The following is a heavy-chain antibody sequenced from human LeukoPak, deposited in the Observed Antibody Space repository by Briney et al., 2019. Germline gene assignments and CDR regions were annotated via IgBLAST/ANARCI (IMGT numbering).Heavy chain of an antibody. CDR3: ARAPLGGRSLLYFCDF. Sequence: PSETLSLSCNVSGGSINTGGDYWSWIRQSPEKGLEWIGYVSYTGRTDYNPSLRGRATISHDTSKNQFSLSLNSVTTADTAVDYCARAPLGGRSLLYFCDFWGQGTLVTVSS. CDR2: VSYTGRT. D-gene: IGHD1-26*01. J-gene: IGHJ4*02. CDR1: GGSINTGGDY. V-gene: IGHV4-61*08.